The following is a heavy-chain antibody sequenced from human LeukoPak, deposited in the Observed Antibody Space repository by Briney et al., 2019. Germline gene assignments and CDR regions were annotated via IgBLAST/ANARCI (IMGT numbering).Heavy chain of an antibody. CDR1: GESFTTFY. J-gene: IGHJ6*03. V-gene: IGHV4-34*01. Sequence: SETLSLTCAVYGESFTTFYWGWIRQTPGKGLEWSGEINHTGSTNYNPSLKSRVTISIDASKNKFSLKLNSVTAADTAVYYCARRVKVNFVGLFGEDNNYYYMDVWGKGTTVTVS. D-gene: IGHD3-10*02. CDR3: ARRVKVNFVGLFGEDNNYYYMDV. CDR2: INHTGST.